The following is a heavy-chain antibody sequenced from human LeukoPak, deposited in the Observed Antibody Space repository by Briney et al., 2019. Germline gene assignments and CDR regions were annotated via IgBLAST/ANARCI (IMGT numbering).Heavy chain of an antibody. J-gene: IGHJ4*02. CDR2: ISFSGST. Sequence: SQTLSLTCTVSGVSISKGGYYWSWIRQHPEKGLEWIGYISFSGSTYYNPSLKSRVTISADTSKNQFSLRLSSVTAADTAVFYCARDCVDWGQGTLVTVSS. CDR1: GVSISKGGYY. CDR3: ARDCVD. V-gene: IGHV4-31*03.